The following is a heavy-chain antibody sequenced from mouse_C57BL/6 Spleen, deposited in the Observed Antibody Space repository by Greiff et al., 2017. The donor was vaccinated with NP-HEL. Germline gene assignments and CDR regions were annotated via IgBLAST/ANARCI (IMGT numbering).Heavy chain of an antibody. J-gene: IGHJ2*01. CDR3: ARDGIYDYDFDY. D-gene: IGHD2-4*01. Sequence: EVKLVESGGGLVKPGGSLKLSCAASGFTFSDYGMHWVRQAPEKGLEWVAYISSGSSTIYYADTVKGRFTISRDNAKNTLFLQMTSLRSEDTAMYYCARDGIYDYDFDYWGQGTTLTVSS. CDR2: ISSGSSTI. CDR1: GFTFSDYG. V-gene: IGHV5-17*01.